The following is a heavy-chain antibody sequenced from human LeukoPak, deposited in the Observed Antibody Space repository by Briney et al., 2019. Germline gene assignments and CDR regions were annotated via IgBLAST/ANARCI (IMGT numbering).Heavy chain of an antibody. CDR1: GGSFSGYY. J-gene: IGHJ4*02. Sequence: ETLSLTCAVYGGSFSGYYWSWVRQAPGKGLEWVSAISGSGGSTYYADSVKGRFTISRDNSKNTLYLQMNSLRAEDTAVYYCAKQGITGYFDYWGQGTLVTVSS. CDR2: ISGSGGST. CDR3: AKQGITGYFDY. D-gene: IGHD1-20*01. V-gene: IGHV3-23*01.